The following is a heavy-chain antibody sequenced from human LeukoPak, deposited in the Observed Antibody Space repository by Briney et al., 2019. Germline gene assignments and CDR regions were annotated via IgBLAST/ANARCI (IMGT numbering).Heavy chain of an antibody. Sequence: SQTLSLTCTVSGGSISSGSYHWSWIRQPAGKGLEWIGRIYTSGSTNYNPSLKSRVTISVDTSKNQFSLKLSSVTAADTAVYYCARYIAAAGSVDYWGQRTLVTVSS. J-gene: IGHJ4*02. CDR2: IYTSGST. V-gene: IGHV4-61*02. CDR1: GGSISSGSYH. D-gene: IGHD6-13*01. CDR3: ARYIAAAGSVDY.